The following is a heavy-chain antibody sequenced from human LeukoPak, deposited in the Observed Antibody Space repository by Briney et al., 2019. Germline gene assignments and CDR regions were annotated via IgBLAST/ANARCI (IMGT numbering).Heavy chain of an antibody. CDR3: ARHHDILTGYPFDY. CDR2: IYYKGNT. CDR1: GGSISSYY. J-gene: IGHJ4*02. V-gene: IGHV4-59*08. D-gene: IGHD3-9*01. Sequence: KPSETLSLTCSVSGGSISSYYWSWIRQPPGKGLEWIGYIYYKGNTNYNPSLKSRVTISVDTSKNQFSLNLTSVTAADTAVYYCARHHDILTGYPFDYWGQGTLVTVSS.